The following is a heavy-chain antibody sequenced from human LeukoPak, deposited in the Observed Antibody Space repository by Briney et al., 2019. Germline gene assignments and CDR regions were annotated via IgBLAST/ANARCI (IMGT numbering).Heavy chain of an antibody. Sequence: ASVKVSCKVSGYTLTELSMHWVRQAPGKGLEWMGGFDPEDGETIYAQKFQGRVTMTEDTSTDTAYMELSSLRSEDTAVYYCATGIRFLEWPPPRAFDIWGQGTMVTVSS. J-gene: IGHJ3*02. V-gene: IGHV1-24*01. CDR1: GYTLTELS. D-gene: IGHD3-3*01. CDR3: ATGIRFLEWPPPRAFDI. CDR2: FDPEDGET.